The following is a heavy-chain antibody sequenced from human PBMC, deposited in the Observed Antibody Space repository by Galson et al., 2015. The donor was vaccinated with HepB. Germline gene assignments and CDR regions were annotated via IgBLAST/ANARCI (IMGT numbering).Heavy chain of an antibody. V-gene: IGHV3-30*18. CDR2: ISYDGSNK. D-gene: IGHD6-19*01. CDR1: GFTFSSYG. CDR3: AKDGYSSGPEHFDL. J-gene: IGHJ2*01. Sequence: SLRLSCAASGFTFSSYGMHWVRQAPGKGLEWVAVISYDGSNKYYADSVKGRFTISRDNSKNTLYLQMNSLRAEDTAVYYCAKDGYSSGPEHFDLWGRGTLVTVSS.